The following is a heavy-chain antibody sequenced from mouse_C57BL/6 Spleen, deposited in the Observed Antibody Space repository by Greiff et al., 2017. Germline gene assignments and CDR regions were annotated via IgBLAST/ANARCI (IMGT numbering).Heavy chain of an antibody. CDR3: ARGEGTTGYFDY. CDR1: GYSFTDYN. Sequence: EVKLMESGPELVKPGASVKISCKASGYSFTDYNMNWVKQSNGKSLEWIGVINPNYGTTSYNQKFKGKATLTVDQSSSTAYMQLNSLTSEDSAVYYCARGEGTTGYFDYWGQGTTLTVSS. V-gene: IGHV1-39*01. CDR2: INPNYGTT. D-gene: IGHD2-14*01. J-gene: IGHJ2*01.